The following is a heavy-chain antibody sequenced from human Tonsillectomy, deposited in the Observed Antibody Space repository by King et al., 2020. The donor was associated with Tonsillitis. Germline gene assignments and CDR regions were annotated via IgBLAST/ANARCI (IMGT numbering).Heavy chain of an antibody. D-gene: IGHD6-19*01. Sequence: VQLVESGGGLVQPGGSLRLSCAASGFTFSSYAMSWVRQAPGKGLEWVSAITGSDGSTYSADSVKGRFTISRDSSKNTLYLQMNSLRAEDTAVYYCAKRHTSGWGFDYWGQGTLVTVSS. V-gene: IGHV3-23*04. CDR2: ITGSDGST. J-gene: IGHJ4*02. CDR1: GFTFSSYA. CDR3: AKRHTSGWGFDY.